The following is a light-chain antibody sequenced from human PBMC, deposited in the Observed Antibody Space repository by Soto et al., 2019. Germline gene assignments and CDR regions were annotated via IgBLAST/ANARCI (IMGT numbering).Light chain of an antibody. Sequence: PSTVSGSLVDIVTITCLASQTSSSWLAWYQQKPGKAPKLLIYKASTLKSGVPSRFSGSGSGTEFTLTISSLQPDDFATYYCQHYNSYSEAFGQGTRWIS. CDR1: QTSSSW. CDR3: QHYNSYSEA. CDR2: KAS. J-gene: IGKJ1*01. V-gene: IGKV1-5*03.